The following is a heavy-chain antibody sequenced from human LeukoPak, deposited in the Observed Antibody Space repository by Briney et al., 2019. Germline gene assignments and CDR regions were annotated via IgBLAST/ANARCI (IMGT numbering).Heavy chain of an antibody. J-gene: IGHJ6*03. CDR2: IIPIFGTS. CDR1: GYTFTGYY. D-gene: IGHD1-26*01. V-gene: IGHV1-69*13. CDR3: ARGGLPTFYYYMDV. Sequence: SVKVSCKTSGYTFTGYYIHWVRQAPGQGLEWMGGIIPIFGTSNYAQKFQGRVTITPDESTSTAYMELSSLRSEDTPVYYCARGGLPTFYYYMDVWRKGRTVGVCS.